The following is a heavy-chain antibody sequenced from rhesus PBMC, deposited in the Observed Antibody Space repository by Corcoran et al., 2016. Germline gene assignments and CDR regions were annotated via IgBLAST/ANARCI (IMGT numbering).Heavy chain of an antibody. Sequence: QVQLQESGPGLLKPSETLSLTCAVSGASISSYWWNWSRQPPGKGLEWIGEINGNSGSTNYNPSLKCRVTISKDASKNQFSLKLSSVTAADTAVYYCARGAQGLDVWGRGVLVTVSS. CDR1: GASISSYW. CDR2: INGNSGST. V-gene: IGHV4-80*01. J-gene: IGHJ5-2*02. CDR3: ARGAQGLDV.